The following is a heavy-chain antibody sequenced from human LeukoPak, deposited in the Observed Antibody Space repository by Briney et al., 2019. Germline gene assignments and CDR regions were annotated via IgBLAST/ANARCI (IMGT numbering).Heavy chain of an antibody. CDR2: IYPNSGGT. CDR3: ARARGTSFTMVRGVTGFDY. J-gene: IGHJ4*02. V-gene: IGHV1-2*04. Sequence: ASVTVSRKASVYTLTGYFIHWVRQAPGKGLEWVGWIYPNSGGTKNAQKFQGWVTVTSDTSISTAYMELNSLTSDDTAVYYCARARGTSFTMVRGVTGFDYWGQGTLVTVSS. D-gene: IGHD3-10*01. CDR1: VYTLTGYF.